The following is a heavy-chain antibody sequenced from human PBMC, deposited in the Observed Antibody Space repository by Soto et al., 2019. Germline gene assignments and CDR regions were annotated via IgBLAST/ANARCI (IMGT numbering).Heavy chain of an antibody. Sequence: QLVETRGGLIQPGTSLTLSCAASGFSVSRNYMTWVRQAPGKGLEWXXXXXXXXXXFYADSVKGRFILSRDDSQNTXXXXXXXXXXXXXXXXYCARVPGRLWGRGTLVTVAS. CDR1: GFSVSRNY. V-gene: IGHV3-53*02. D-gene: IGHD3-10*01. CDR3: ARVPGRL. CDR2: XXXXXXX. J-gene: IGHJ4*02.